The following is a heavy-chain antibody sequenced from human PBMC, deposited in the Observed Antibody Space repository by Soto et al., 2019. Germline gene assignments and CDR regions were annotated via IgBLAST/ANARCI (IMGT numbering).Heavy chain of an antibody. Sequence: GGSLRLSCAASGFTFSNYAMYWVRQAPGKGLEWVSALTASGGATYYADSVKGRFTIARDNSGNTLYVEMNSLRAEDTAVYYCAKGPVAGTGNYFEFCGQRILVPGSS. D-gene: IGHD6-19*01. V-gene: IGHV3-23*01. CDR1: GFTFSNYA. CDR3: AKGPVAGTGNYFEF. CDR2: LTASGGAT. J-gene: IGHJ4*02.